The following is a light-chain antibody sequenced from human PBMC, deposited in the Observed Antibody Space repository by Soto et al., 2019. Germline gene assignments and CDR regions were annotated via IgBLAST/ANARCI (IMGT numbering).Light chain of an antibody. CDR2: SAS. J-gene: IGKJ1*01. V-gene: IGKV1-27*01. CDR3: QRYSSVPRT. Sequence: DIQMTQSPSSLSASEGDRVTITCRASQGINNYLAWYQQKPGKVPKLLIYSASTLQSGVPSRFSASGYGTDFTLIISSLQPEDVAIYYCQRYSSVPRTFGQGTKVEIK. CDR1: QGINNY.